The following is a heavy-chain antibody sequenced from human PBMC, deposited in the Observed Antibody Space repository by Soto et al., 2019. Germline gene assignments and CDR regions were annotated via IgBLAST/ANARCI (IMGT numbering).Heavy chain of an antibody. V-gene: IGHV3-23*01. CDR3: AKVGGSRYVDYYYGMDV. Sequence: QTGGSLRLSWAASGFTFSSYAMSWVRQAPGKGLEWVSAISGSGGSTYYADSVKGRFTISRDNSKNTLYLQMNSLRAEDTAVYYCAKVGGSRYVDYYYGMDVWGQGTTVTVSS. J-gene: IGHJ6*02. CDR1: GFTFSSYA. CDR2: ISGSGGST. D-gene: IGHD3-10*01.